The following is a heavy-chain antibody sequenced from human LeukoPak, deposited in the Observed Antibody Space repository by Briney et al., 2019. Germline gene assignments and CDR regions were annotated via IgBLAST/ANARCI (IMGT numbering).Heavy chain of an antibody. D-gene: IGHD2/OR15-2a*01. CDR1: GFTFSNYW. J-gene: IGHJ4*02. CDR3: ARGVNSFDY. Sequence: GGSLRLSYAASGFTFSNYWMHWVRQAPGKGLVWVSRINSDGSRTSYADPAKGRFTISRDNAKNTLYLQMDSLRAEDTAVYYCARGVNSFDYWGQGTLVTVSS. CDR2: INSDGSRT. V-gene: IGHV3-74*01.